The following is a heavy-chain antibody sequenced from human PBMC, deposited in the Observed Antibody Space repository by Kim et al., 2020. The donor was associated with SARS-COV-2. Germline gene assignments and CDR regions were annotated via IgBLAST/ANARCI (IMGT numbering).Heavy chain of an antibody. D-gene: IGHD1-26*01. Sequence: GGSLRLSCAASGFTFSSYSMNWVRQAPGKGLEWVSYIISSSSTIYYADSVKGRFTISRDNAKNSLYLQMNSLRAEDTAVYYCAREGRWHPFGYWGRGTLVTVSS. J-gene: IGHJ4*02. CDR1: GFTFSSYS. CDR2: IISSSSTI. V-gene: IGHV3-48*04. CDR3: AREGRWHPFGY.